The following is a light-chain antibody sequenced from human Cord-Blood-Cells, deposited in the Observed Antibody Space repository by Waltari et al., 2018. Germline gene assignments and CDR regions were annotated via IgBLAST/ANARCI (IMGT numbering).Light chain of an antibody. Sequence: QSALTQPASVSGSPGQSITIPCTGTSSAVGGYHYVSWYQPHPGKAPKPILYDVSNRPSGVSDRCSGSKAGNPASLTISGLQAEDEADYYSSSYTSSSTWVFGGGTKLTVL. CDR2: DVS. CDR3: SSYTSSSTWV. V-gene: IGLV2-14*03. CDR1: SSAVGGYHY. J-gene: IGLJ3*02.